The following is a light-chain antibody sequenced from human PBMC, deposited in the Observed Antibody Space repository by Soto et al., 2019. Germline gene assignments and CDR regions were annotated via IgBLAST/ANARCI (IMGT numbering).Light chain of an antibody. Sequence: DIVLTQSPATLSLSPGERATLSCRASQSVGSYLAWFQQTPGQAPRLLIYDTSNRATGIPARFSGSGSGTDFTLTISSLETEEFAVYYCQQRSDWPPTVGQGTKVDIK. J-gene: IGKJ1*01. CDR2: DTS. CDR1: QSVGSY. CDR3: QQRSDWPPT. V-gene: IGKV3-11*01.